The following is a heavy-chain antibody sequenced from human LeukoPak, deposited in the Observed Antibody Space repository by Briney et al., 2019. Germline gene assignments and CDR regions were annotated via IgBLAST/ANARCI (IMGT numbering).Heavy chain of an antibody. J-gene: IGHJ4*02. V-gene: IGHV1-2*02. Sequence: ASVKVSCKASGYTFTGYYMHWVRQAPGQGLEWMGWINPNSGGTNYAQKFQGRVTMTRDTSISTAYMELSRLRSDDTAVYYCARVHAVDGYYYDSSGYYYGFDYWGQGTLVTVSS. CDR3: ARVHAVDGYYYDSSGYYYGFDY. CDR1: GYTFTGYY. D-gene: IGHD3-22*01. CDR2: INPNSGGT.